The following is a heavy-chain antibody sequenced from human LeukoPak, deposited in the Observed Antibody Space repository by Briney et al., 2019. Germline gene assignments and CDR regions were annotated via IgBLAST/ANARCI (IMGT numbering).Heavy chain of an antibody. Sequence: ASVKVSCKASGGTFSSYAISWVRQAPGQGLEWMGRIIPIFGIANYAQKFQGRVTITADKSTSTAYMELSSLRSEDTAVYYCARDSLDYDSSGCWNYWGQGTLVTVSS. CDR3: ARDSLDYDSSGCWNY. V-gene: IGHV1-69*04. D-gene: IGHD3-22*01. CDR2: IIPIFGIA. J-gene: IGHJ4*02. CDR1: GGTFSSYA.